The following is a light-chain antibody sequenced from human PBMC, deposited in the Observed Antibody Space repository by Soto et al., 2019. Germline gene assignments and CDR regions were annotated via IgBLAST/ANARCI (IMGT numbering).Light chain of an antibody. CDR1: SGHSDYI. V-gene: IGLV4-60*03. CDR2: VGGSGRY. CDR3: GTWDNYTRI. J-gene: IGLJ2*01. Sequence: QSVLTQSSSASASLGSSVKLTCTLSSGHSDYIIAWHQQQPGKAPRYLMKVGGSGRYNDGVPDRFSGSSSGADRYLTISNLQSEDEADYYCGTWDNYTRIFGGGTKLTVL.